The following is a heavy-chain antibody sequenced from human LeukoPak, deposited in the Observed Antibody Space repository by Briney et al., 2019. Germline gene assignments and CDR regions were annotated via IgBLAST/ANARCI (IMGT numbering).Heavy chain of an antibody. V-gene: IGHV3-23*01. D-gene: IGHD2-2*02. J-gene: IGHJ4*02. CDR3: AKDLSIVVVPAAIGRGYFDY. Sequence: GGSLRLSCAASGFTFSSCAMSWVRQAPGKGLEWVSAISGSGGSTYYADSVKGRFTISRDNSKNTMYLQMNSLRAEDTAVYYCAKDLSIVVVPAAIGRGYFDYWGQGTLVTVSS. CDR2: ISGSGGST. CDR1: GFTFSSCA.